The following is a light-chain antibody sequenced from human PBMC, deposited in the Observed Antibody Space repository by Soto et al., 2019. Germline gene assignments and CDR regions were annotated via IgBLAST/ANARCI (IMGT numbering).Light chain of an antibody. CDR2: AAS. CDR1: QSISSW. V-gene: IGKV1-5*01. J-gene: IGKJ1*01. Sequence: DIQMTQSPSTLSASVGDRVTISCRASQSISSWLAWYQQKPGKAPKLLIYAASTLQSGVPSRFNGSGSGTDFTLTISCLQSEDFATYYCQQYYSYPWTFGQGTKVDI. CDR3: QQYYSYPWT.